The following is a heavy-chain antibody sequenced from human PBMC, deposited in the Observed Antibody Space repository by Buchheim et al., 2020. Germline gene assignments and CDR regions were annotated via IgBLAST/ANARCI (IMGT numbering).Heavy chain of an antibody. J-gene: IGHJ4*02. V-gene: IGHV3-30*18. Sequence: QVQLVESGGGVAQPGRSLRLSCAASGFSLSNYGMHWVRQAPDKGLEWVAVISFDGSDKYYADSVKGRFTISKDKSKKTLYLQMNSLRPEDTAVYYCAKAYAPIAALENWGQGTL. D-gene: IGHD6-25*01. CDR3: AKAYAPIAALEN. CDR1: GFSLSNYG. CDR2: ISFDGSDK.